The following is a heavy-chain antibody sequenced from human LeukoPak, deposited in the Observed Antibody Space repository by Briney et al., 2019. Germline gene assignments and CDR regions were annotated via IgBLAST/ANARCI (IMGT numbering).Heavy chain of an antibody. V-gene: IGHV1-8*03. CDR3: ARAKLSITIFGVVIKYFDY. CDR2: MNPNSGNT. CDR1: GYTFTRYD. Sequence: ASVKVSCKASGYTFTRYDINWVRQATGQGLEWMGWMNPNSGNTGYAQKFQGRVTITRNTSISTAYMELSSLRSEDTAVYYCARAKLSITIFGVVIKYFDYWGPGTLVTVSS. D-gene: IGHD3-3*01. J-gene: IGHJ4*02.